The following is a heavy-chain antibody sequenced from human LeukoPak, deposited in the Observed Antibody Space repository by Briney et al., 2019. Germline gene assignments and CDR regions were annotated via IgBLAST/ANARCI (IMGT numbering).Heavy chain of an antibody. CDR1: GFTFSSYW. Sequence: GGSLRLSCVASGFTFSSYWMTWVRQAPGKGLEWVANIKEDGSKKSYVASVKGRFTISRDNAKNSLYLQMNSLRAEDTAVYYCARTGRRLDYWGQGTLVTVSS. V-gene: IGHV3-7*05. CDR3: ARTGRRLDY. J-gene: IGHJ4*02. D-gene: IGHD6-6*01. CDR2: IKEDGSKK.